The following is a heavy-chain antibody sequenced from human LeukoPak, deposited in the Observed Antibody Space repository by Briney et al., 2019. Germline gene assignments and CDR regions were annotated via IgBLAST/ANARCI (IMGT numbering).Heavy chain of an antibody. CDR2: ITSDTRTI. CDR3: ARSVEGHFDY. Sequence: GGSLRLSCAASGFTFSSYSMNWVRQAPGKGLEWISYITSDTRTIYYADSVRGRFIISRDNTKKSSYLQMNSLTADDTAVYYCARSVEGHFDYWGQGALVTVSS. J-gene: IGHJ4*02. CDR1: GFTFSSYS. V-gene: IGHV3-48*04. D-gene: IGHD1-1*01.